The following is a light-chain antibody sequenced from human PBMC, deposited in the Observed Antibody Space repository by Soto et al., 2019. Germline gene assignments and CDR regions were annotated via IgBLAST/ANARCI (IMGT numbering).Light chain of an antibody. Sequence: HSVLTQPASVSGSPGQSITISCTGTSSDVGRYNHVSWYQHHPGKAPKLLISEVSKRPSGVSNRFSGSKSDYTASLTISGLQAEDEADYYCNSHTSGDFRVFGTGTKLTVL. J-gene: IGLJ1*01. CDR2: EVS. CDR3: NSHTSGDFRV. CDR1: SSDVGRYNH. V-gene: IGLV2-14*01.